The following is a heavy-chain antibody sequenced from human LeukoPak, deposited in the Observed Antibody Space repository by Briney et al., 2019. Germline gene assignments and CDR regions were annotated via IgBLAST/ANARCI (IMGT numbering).Heavy chain of an antibody. V-gene: IGHV3-73*01. CDR3: TSQAGYSSSWYT. CDR2: IRSKANNHAT. Sequence: PGGSLRLSCAASGFTFSGSAMHWVRQAPGKGLEWVGRIRSKANNHATHYSESVRGRFTISRDDSEDTAYLDMTSLKTEDTAVYYCTSQAGYSSSWYTWGQGTLVTVSS. D-gene: IGHD6-13*01. J-gene: IGHJ5*02. CDR1: GFTFSGSA.